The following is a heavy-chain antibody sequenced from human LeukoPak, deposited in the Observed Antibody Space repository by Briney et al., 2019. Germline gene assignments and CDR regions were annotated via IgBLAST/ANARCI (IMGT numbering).Heavy chain of an antibody. CDR1: GDTFSSHA. J-gene: IGHJ4*01. CDR2: ISYDRSNK. CDR3: ARDSDYYDSSGFLDY. V-gene: IGHV3-30*04. Sequence: PGRSLRLSCAASGDTFSSHAMHWARQAPGKGLDWVAVISYDRSNKYYSDSVKGRFTISRENPENTLYLQMSSPRTDDTAVYYCARDSDYYDSSGFLDYWGHGTLVTVSS. D-gene: IGHD3-22*01.